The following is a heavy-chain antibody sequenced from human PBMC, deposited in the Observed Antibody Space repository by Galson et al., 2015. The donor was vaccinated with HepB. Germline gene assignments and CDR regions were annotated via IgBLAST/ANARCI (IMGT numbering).Heavy chain of an antibody. CDR1: GFTFSSYG. Sequence: SLRLSCAASGFTFSSYGMHWVRQAPGKGLEWVAVIWYDGSNKYYADSVKGRFTISRDNSRNTLYLQMNSLRAEDTAVYYCARKGYYGSGSQEDAFDIWGQGTMVTVSS. CDR2: IWYDGSNK. D-gene: IGHD3-10*01. CDR3: ARKGYYGSGSQEDAFDI. V-gene: IGHV3-33*08. J-gene: IGHJ3*02.